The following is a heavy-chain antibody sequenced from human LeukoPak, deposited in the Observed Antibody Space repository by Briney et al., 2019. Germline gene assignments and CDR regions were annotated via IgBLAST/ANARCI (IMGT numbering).Heavy chain of an antibody. D-gene: IGHD4-17*01. CDR3: ARPLTTVTKADFGY. CDR2: IYHSGST. V-gene: IGHV4-4*02. Sequence: SETLSLTCAVSGGSISSSNWWSWVRQPPGKGLEWIGEIYHSGSTNYNPSLKSRVTISVDKSKNQFSLKLSSVTAADTAVYYCARPLTTVTKADFGYWGQGTLVTVSS. J-gene: IGHJ4*02. CDR1: GGSISSSNW.